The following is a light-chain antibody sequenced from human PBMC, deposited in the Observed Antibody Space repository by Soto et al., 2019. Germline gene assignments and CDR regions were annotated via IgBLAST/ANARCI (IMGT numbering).Light chain of an antibody. CDR2: DVS. CDR1: SSDVGGYNY. Sequence: QSALTQPASVSGSPGQSITISCTGTSSDVGGYNYVSWYQQHPGKAPKLMINDVSNRPSGVSNRFSGSKSGNTASLTISGLQAEDEADYYCNSYTSSSTWVFGTGTKLTLL. CDR3: NSYTSSSTWV. V-gene: IGLV2-14*01. J-gene: IGLJ1*01.